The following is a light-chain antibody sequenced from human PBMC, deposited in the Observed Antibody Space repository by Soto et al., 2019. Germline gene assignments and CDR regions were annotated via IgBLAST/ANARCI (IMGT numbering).Light chain of an antibody. CDR2: AAS. J-gene: IGKJ5*01. CDR3: QQYDKWPIT. CDR1: QSISSN. Sequence: EIVMTQSPGTLSVSPGEGATLSYWASQSISSNLAWYQQKPGQAPRLLIYAASIRATGIPARFSGSGSGTEFTLTINSLQSEDFAVYYCQQYDKWPITFGQGTQLEVK. V-gene: IGKV3-15*01.